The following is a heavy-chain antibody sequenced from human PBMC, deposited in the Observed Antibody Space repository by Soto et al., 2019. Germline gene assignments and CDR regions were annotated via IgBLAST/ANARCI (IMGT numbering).Heavy chain of an antibody. V-gene: IGHV6-1*01. Sequence: SQTLSLTCAIPGDSVSSNSAAWNWIRQSPSRGLEWLGRTYYRSKWYNDYAVSVKSRITINPDTSKNQFSLQLNSVTPEDTAVYYCARSVEGYCSGGSCSAKGHNWFDPWGQGTLVTVSS. CDR1: GDSVSSNSAA. CDR2: TYYRSKWYN. J-gene: IGHJ5*02. CDR3: ARSVEGYCSGGSCSAKGHNWFDP. D-gene: IGHD2-15*01.